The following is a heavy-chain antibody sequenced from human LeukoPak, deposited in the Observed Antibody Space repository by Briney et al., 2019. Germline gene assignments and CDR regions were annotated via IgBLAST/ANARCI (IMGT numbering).Heavy chain of an antibody. V-gene: IGHV4-39*01. CDR2: IYYSGST. J-gene: IGHJ3*02. D-gene: IGHD6-13*01. CDR3: ATGSSWTNAFDI. CDR1: GGSISSYY. Sequence: TSETLSLTCTVSGGSISSYYWGWIRQPPGKGLEWIGSIYYSGSTYFNPSLKSRVTISVDTSKNQFSLKLSSVTAADTAVYYCATGSSWTNAFDIWGQGTMVTVSS.